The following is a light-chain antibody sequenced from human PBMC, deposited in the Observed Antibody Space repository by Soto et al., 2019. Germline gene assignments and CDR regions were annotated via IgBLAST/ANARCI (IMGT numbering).Light chain of an antibody. CDR1: QDVSSN. CDR3: QQYIRWPLT. J-gene: IGKJ4*01. CDR2: GAS. Sequence: EMVVTQSPATLSVSPGERANLSCRASQDVSSNLAWYQQKPGQAPRLLIYGASTRATGTAARFSGSGSGAEFTLANSIMQSEDYSVYFCQQYIRWPLTFGGGTKVEI. V-gene: IGKV3-15*01.